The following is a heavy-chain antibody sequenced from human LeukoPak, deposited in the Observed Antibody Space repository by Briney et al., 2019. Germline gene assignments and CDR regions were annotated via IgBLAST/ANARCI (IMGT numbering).Heavy chain of an antibody. CDR2: ISGSGGST. D-gene: IGHD2-2*01. CDR1: GFTFSSYA. Sequence: GGSLRLSCAASGFTFSSYAMSWVRQAQGEGLEWVSAISGSGGSTYYADSVKGRFTISRDNSKNTLYLQMNSLRAEDTAVYYCATKGDCSSTSCYYLHWGQGTLVTVSS. J-gene: IGHJ1*01. CDR3: ATKGDCSSTSCYYLH. V-gene: IGHV3-23*01.